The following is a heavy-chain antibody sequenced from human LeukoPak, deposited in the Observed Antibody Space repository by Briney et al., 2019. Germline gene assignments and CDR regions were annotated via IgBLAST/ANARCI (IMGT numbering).Heavy chain of an antibody. CDR3: ARVYGGLRGYFDY. CDR1: GGSISSSSYY. V-gene: IGHV4-39*07. J-gene: IGHJ4*02. CDR2: IYYSGST. Sequence: SETLSLTCTVSGGSISSSSYYWGWIRQPPGKGLEWIGSIYYSGSTNYNPSLKSRVTISVDTSKNQFSLKLSSVTAADTAVYYCARVYGGLRGYFDYWGQGTLVTVSS. D-gene: IGHD4-17*01.